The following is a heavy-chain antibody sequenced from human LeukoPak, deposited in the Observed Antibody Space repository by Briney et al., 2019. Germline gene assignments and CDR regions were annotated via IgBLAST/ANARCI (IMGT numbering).Heavy chain of an antibody. D-gene: IGHD3-22*01. CDR1: GFTFSTYW. Sequence: TGGSLRLSCAASGFTFSTYWMSWVRQAPGKGLEWVADIKQDGSEKYYVDSVKGRFTISRDNAKNSLYLQMNSLRAEDTAVYYCARDLGPDYYDSSGFSGGGGQGTLVTVSS. J-gene: IGHJ4*02. CDR2: IKQDGSEK. V-gene: IGHV3-7*01. CDR3: ARDLGPDYYDSSGFSGG.